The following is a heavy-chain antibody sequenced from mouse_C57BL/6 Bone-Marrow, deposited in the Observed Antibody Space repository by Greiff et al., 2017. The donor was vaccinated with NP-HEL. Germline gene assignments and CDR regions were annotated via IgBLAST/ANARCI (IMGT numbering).Heavy chain of an antibody. CDR3: ARDDTTVVPFAY. V-gene: IGHV3-5*01. CDR1: GISITTGNYR. J-gene: IGHJ3*01. D-gene: IGHD1-1*01. CDR2: IYYSGTI. Sequence: VQLQQSGPGLVKPSQTVFLTCTVTGISITTGNYRWSWIRQFPGNKLEWIGYIYYSGTITYNPSLTSRTTITRDTPKNQFFLEMNSLTAEDTATYYCARDDTTVVPFAYWGQGTLVTVSA.